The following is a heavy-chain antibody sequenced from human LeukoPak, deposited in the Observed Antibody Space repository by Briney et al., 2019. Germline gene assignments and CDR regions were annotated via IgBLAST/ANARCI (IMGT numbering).Heavy chain of an antibody. V-gene: IGHV3-30*03. CDR3: ARDAAMAVLDY. Sequence: PGGSLRLSCAASGFSFSTYGIHWVRQAPGKGLEWVGVISNDGSNAHYADSVKGRLTISRDNSKDTLYLQMNSLRAEDTAVYYCARDAAMAVLDYWGQGTLVTVSS. D-gene: IGHD2-2*01. CDR1: GFSFSTYG. CDR2: ISNDGSNA. J-gene: IGHJ4*02.